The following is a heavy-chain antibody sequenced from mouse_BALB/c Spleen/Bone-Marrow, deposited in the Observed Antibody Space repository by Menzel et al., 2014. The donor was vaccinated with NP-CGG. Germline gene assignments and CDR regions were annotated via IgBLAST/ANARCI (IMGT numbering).Heavy chain of an antibody. CDR1: GYVFSTYW. Sequence: LVESGAELVRPGSSVKISCKASGYVFSTYWMNWVKQRPGQGLERIGQIYPGDGDTNYNGKFKDKVILTADKSSSTAYMQLSSLTSEDSAVYFCARSGKGAMDYWGQGTSGTVSS. J-gene: IGHJ4*01. CDR2: IYPGDGDT. CDR3: ARSGKGAMDY. V-gene: IGHV1-80*01. D-gene: IGHD2-1*01.